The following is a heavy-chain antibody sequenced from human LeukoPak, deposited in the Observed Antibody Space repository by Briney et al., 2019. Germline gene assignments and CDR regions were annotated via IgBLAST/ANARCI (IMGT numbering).Heavy chain of an antibody. CDR3: TRDPPAVAINTYA. J-gene: IGHJ5*02. V-gene: IGHV3-66*01. CDR1: GVSVSSNF. Sequence: GGSLRLSCAASGVSVSSNFVIWVRQAPGKGLEWVSLIYSGGETSYADSVKGRFSISRDNSKNTLYLQMNSLRVEDTAVYYCTRDPPAVAINTYAWGQGTLVTVSS. D-gene: IGHD6-13*01. CDR2: IYSGGET.